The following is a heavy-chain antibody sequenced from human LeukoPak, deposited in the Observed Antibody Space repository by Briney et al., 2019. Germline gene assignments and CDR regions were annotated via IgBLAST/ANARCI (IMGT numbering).Heavy chain of an antibody. D-gene: IGHD6-19*01. CDR2: ISSSSSYI. V-gene: IGHV3-21*01. Sequence: GGSLSLSWAASGFTFSSYRMNWVRQAPGKGLEWVSSISSSSSYIYYADSVKGRFTISRDNAKNSLYLQMNSLRAEDTAVYYCARAVAGKKLYYFDYWGQGTLVTVSS. CDR3: ARAVAGKKLYYFDY. CDR1: GFTFSSYR. J-gene: IGHJ4*02.